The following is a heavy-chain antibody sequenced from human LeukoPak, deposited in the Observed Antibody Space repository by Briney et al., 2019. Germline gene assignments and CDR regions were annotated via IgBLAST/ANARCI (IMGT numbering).Heavy chain of an antibody. J-gene: IGHJ5*02. CDR1: GGSISSYY. CDR2: IYTSGNT. Sequence: SETLSLTCTVSGGSISSYYWSWIRQPAGKGLDWIGRIYTSGNTNFNPSLKSRVTMSLDTSKNQFSLRLTSVTAADTAVYYCARDLIGRTVGGTQNNWFDPWGQGTLVRVSS. CDR3: ARDLIGRTVGGTQNNWFDP. D-gene: IGHD6-19*01. V-gene: IGHV4-4*07.